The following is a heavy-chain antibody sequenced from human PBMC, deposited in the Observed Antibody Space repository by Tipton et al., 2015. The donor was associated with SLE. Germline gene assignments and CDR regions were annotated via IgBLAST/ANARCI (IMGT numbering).Heavy chain of an antibody. CDR2: IYHSGST. J-gene: IGHJ1*01. V-gene: IGHV4-38-2*02. CDR3: ARFVRGMGQGDAPAGR. D-gene: IGHD3-10*01. CDR1: GYSISSDYY. Sequence: TLSLTCTVSGYSISSDYYWGWIQQPPGKGLEWIGSIYHSGSTYHNPSLKSRVTISVDTSKNQFSLKLSSVTAADTAVYYCARFVRGMGQGDAPAGRWGQGSPVTVSS.